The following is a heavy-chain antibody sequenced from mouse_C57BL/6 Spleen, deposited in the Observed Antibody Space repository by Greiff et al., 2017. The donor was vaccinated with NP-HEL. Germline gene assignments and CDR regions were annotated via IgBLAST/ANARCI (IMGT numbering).Heavy chain of an antibody. J-gene: IGHJ2*01. Sequence: VKLQESGAELARPGASVKLSCKASGYTFTSYGISWVKQRTGQGLEWIGEIYPRSGNTYYNEKFKGKATLTADKSSSTAYMELRSLTSEDSAVYFCARSDYGSSYGYFDYWGQGTTLTVSS. CDR1: GYTFTSYG. CDR2: IYPRSGNT. V-gene: IGHV1-81*01. CDR3: ARSDYGSSYGYFDY. D-gene: IGHD1-1*01.